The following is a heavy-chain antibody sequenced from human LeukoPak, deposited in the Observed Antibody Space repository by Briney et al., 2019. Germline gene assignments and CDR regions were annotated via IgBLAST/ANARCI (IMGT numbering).Heavy chain of an antibody. Sequence: SETLSLTCTVSGHSIINTYYWGWIRQSPRKGLEWIGSIHHSGNRFETGSTHYNPSLRSRVTVSADTSKNQFSLTLRSVTAADTAVYFCARNASSGFFNDWGQGTLVTVSS. J-gene: IGHJ4*02. CDR1: GHSIINTYY. CDR3: ARNASSGFFND. V-gene: IGHV4-28*01. CDR2: IHHSGNRFETGST. D-gene: IGHD6-25*01.